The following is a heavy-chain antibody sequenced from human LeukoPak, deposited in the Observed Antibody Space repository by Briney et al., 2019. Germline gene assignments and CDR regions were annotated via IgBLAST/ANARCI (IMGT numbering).Heavy chain of an antibody. CDR1: GYILSSYY. V-gene: IGHV1-46*01. CDR2: INPSGGRT. CDR3: ARTYCGGDCNNRYFDY. D-gene: IGHD2-21*02. J-gene: IGHJ4*02. Sequence: SVKVSCKASGYILSSYYMHWVRQAPGQGLEWMGIINPSGGRTDYAQKFQGRVTMTRDTSTSTVYMELNSLRSEDTALYYCARTYCGGDCNNRYFDYWGQGTLVTVSS.